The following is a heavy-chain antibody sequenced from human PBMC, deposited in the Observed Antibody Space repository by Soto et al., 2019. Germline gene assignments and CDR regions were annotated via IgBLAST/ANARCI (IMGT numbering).Heavy chain of an antibody. V-gene: IGHV2-5*02. CDR2: IYWDDDK. CDR3: AHRLSGYNWNGGYFDY. CDR1: GFSLTSRPMG. Sequence: QITLKESAPTRVKPTQTLTLTCTFSGFSLTSRPMGVGWIRQPPGKALEWLAFIYWDDDKRYSPSLTSRLTTTKRTSGNQVVRTMTNMDPVDTATYYCAHRLSGYNWNGGYFDYWGQGALVTVSS. J-gene: IGHJ4*02. D-gene: IGHD1-1*01.